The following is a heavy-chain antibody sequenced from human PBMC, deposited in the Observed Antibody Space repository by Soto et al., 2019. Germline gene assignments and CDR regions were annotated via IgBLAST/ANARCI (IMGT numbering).Heavy chain of an antibody. J-gene: IGHJ5*02. D-gene: IGHD2-2*01. CDR2: IYYSGNT. CDR3: ARPVQPHNWFDP. Sequence: PSETLSLTCIVSGGSINSYYWSWIRQPPGKGLEWIGSIYYSGNTNYNPSLKSRVTISVDTSKNQYYLKLNSVTAADTAVYYCARPVQPHNWFDPWGQGTQVTVSS. CDR1: GGSINSYY. V-gene: IGHV4-59*01.